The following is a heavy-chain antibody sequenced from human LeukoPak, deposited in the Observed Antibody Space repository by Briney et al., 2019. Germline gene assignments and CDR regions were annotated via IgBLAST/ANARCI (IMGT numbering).Heavy chain of an antibody. CDR1: GGSISHYY. CDR3: ARQTGSGLFILP. D-gene: IGHD3/OR15-3a*01. Sequence: QPSETLSLTCTVSGGSISHYYWTWIRQPPGKGLEWIGYIYYSDVANYNPSLKSRVSISVDTSKNQFSLRLTSVTAADTAVYYCARQTGSGLFILPGGQGTLVTVSS. V-gene: IGHV4-59*08. CDR2: IYYSDVA. J-gene: IGHJ4*02.